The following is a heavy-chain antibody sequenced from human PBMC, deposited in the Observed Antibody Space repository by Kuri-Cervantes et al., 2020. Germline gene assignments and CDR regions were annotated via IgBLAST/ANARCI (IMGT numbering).Heavy chain of an antibody. Sequence: SVKVSCKASGYTFTYRYLHWVRQAPGQALEWMGWITPFNGNTNYAQKFQDRVTITRDRSMSTAYMELSSLRSEDTAVYYCAGGTCSGGSCRNLGYYYYYYMDVWGKGTTVTVSS. CDR1: GYTFTYRY. J-gene: IGHJ6*03. CDR2: ITPFNGNT. D-gene: IGHD2-15*01. V-gene: IGHV1-45*02. CDR3: AGGTCSGGSCRNLGYYYYYYMDV.